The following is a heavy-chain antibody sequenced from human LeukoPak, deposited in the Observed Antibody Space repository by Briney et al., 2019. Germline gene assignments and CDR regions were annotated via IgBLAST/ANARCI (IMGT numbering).Heavy chain of an antibody. CDR3: ARSDWSNWFDP. D-gene: IGHD3-9*01. V-gene: IGHV4-39*07. CDR2: IYYSGST. CDR1: GGPISSSSYY. Sequence: SETLSLTCTVSGGPISSSSYYWGWIRQPPGKGLEWIGSIYYSGSTYYNPSLKSRVTISVDTSKNQFSLKLSSVTAADTAVYYCARSDWSNWFDPWGQGTLVTVSS. J-gene: IGHJ5*02.